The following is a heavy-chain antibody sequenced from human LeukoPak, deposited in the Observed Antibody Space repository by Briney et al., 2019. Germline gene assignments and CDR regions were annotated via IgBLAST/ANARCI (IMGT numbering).Heavy chain of an antibody. D-gene: IGHD6-13*01. CDR1: GFTFTSYA. CDR3: AKGVATSGTGYYFDY. Sequence: EGSLRLSCAVSGFTFTSYAMSWVRQAPGKGLEWVSAISATGGGSTYYAASVKGRITFCSDNSKNALYLQMSSVSAEDKACYYCAKGVATSGTGYYFDYWGQGTLVTVSS. CDR2: ISATGGGST. J-gene: IGHJ4*02. V-gene: IGHV3-23*01.